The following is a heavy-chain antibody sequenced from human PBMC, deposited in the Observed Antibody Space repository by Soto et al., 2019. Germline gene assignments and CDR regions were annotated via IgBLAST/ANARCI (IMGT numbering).Heavy chain of an antibody. D-gene: IGHD6-13*01. CDR1: GFTFSSYA. V-gene: IGHV3-23*01. Sequence: GGSLRLSCAASGFTFSSYAMSWVRQAPGKGLEWVSAISGSGGSTYYADSVKGRFTISRDNSKNTLYLQMNSLRAEDTAVYYFAKDGVVAAAGKGDYFDYWGQGTLVTVSS. J-gene: IGHJ4*02. CDR3: AKDGVVAAAGKGDYFDY. CDR2: ISGSGGST.